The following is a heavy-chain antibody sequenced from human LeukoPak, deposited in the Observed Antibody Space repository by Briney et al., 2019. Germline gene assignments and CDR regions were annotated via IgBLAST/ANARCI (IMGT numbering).Heavy chain of an antibody. CDR1: VGSFSGYY. J-gene: IGHJ2*01. Sequence: SETLSLPCAVYVGSFSGYYWSWIRQPPGKGLEWIGEINHSGSTNYNPSLKSRVTISVDTSKNQFSLMLSSVTAADTAVYFCARGRRDGYNGPWYLDLWGRGTLVTVSS. CDR3: ARGRRDGYNGPWYLDL. D-gene: IGHD5-24*01. CDR2: INHSGST. V-gene: IGHV4-34*01.